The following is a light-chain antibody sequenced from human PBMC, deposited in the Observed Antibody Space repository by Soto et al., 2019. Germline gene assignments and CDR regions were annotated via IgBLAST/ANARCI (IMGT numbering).Light chain of an antibody. Sequence: ELTQSPSVSVAPGQTASITCGGDNIGGKSVHWYQQLPGSAPKLLIYANNNRPSGVPDRFSGSKSGTSASLAITGLQAEDEADYYCQSYDPTLNVVFGGGTKLTVL. J-gene: IGLJ2*01. CDR3: QSYDPTLNVV. CDR1: NIGGKS. CDR2: ANN. V-gene: IGLV1-40*01.